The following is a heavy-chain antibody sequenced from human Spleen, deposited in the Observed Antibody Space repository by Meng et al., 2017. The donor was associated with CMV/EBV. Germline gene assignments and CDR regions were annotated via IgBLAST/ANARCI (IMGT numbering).Heavy chain of an antibody. CDR2: INHSGST. D-gene: IGHD3-3*01. J-gene: IGHJ5*02. Sequence: SETLSLTCAVYGGSFSGYYWSWIRQPPGKGLEWIGEINHSGSTNYNPSLKSRVTISVDTSKNQFSLKLSSVTAAGTAVYYCARAFTIFGVVTSGDWFDPWGQGTLVTVSS. V-gene: IGHV4-34*01. CDR1: GGSFSGYY. CDR3: ARAFTIFGVVTSGDWFDP.